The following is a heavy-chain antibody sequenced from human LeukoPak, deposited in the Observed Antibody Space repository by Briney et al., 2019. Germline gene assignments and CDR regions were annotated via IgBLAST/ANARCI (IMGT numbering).Heavy chain of an antibody. CDR1: GGTLSSYA. Sequence: ASVKVSCKASGGTLSSYAISWVRQAPGQGLEWMGGIIPIFGTANYAQKFQGRVTITTDESTSTAYMELSSLRSEDTAVYYCARAKGYDFWSGYYIPYYFDYWGQGTLVTVSS. D-gene: IGHD3-3*01. CDR3: ARAKGYDFWSGYYIPYYFDY. CDR2: IIPIFGTA. V-gene: IGHV1-69*05. J-gene: IGHJ4*02.